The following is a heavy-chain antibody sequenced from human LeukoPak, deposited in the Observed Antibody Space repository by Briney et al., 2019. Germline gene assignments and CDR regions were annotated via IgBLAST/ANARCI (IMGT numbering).Heavy chain of an antibody. V-gene: IGHV3-30*04. D-gene: IGHD5-12*01. CDR3: ARAKYSGYDQYGDAFDI. CDR2: ISYDGITE. Sequence: GRSLRLSCAASGFAFSSYAMHWVRQAPGKGLEWVAIISYDGITESYSDSVKGRFTISRDNFKNTLYLQMNSLRGEDTAVYYCARAKYSGYDQYGDAFDIWGQGTMVTVSS. CDR1: GFAFSSYA. J-gene: IGHJ3*02.